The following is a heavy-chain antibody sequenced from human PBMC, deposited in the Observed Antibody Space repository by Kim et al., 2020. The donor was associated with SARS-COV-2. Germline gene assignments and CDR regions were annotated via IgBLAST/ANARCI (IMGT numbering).Heavy chain of an antibody. V-gene: IGHV4-34*01. CDR2: IDHSGST. CDR1: GGSFSGYY. J-gene: IGHJ5*02. Sequence: SETLSLTCAVYGGSFSGYYWSWIRQPPGKGLEWIGEIDHSGSTNYNPSLKSRVTISVDTSKNQFTLKLSSVTAADTAVDYCARVLKGPAAIYNWFDPWGQGTLVTVSS. D-gene: IGHD2-2*01. CDR3: ARVLKGPAAIYNWFDP.